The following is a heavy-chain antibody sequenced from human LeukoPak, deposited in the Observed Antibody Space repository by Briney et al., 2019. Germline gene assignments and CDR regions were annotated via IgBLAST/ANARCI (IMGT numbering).Heavy chain of an antibody. Sequence: GESLKISCKGSGYSFTSYWIGWVRQMPGKGLEWMGIIYPGDSDTRYSPSFQGQVTISADKSISTAYLQWSGLKASDTAMYYCARSPIAARRSNWFDPWGQGTLVTVSS. CDR1: GYSFTSYW. CDR2: IYPGDSDT. CDR3: ARSPIAARRSNWFDP. J-gene: IGHJ5*02. V-gene: IGHV5-51*01. D-gene: IGHD6-6*01.